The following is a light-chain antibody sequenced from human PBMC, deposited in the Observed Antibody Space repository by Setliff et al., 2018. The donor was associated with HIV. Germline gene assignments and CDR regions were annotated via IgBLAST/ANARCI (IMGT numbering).Light chain of an antibody. J-gene: IGLJ1*01. CDR1: SSDIGSHNH. V-gene: IGLV2-8*01. Sequence: ALTQPPSASGSPGQSVAISCTGTSSDIGSHNHVSWYQQYPGKAPKLMIYELSQRPSGVPDRFSGSKSGNTASLTVSGLQAEDEADYYCASYAGDGVHDMYVFGTGTKVTVL. CDR2: ELS. CDR3: ASYAGDGVHDMYV.